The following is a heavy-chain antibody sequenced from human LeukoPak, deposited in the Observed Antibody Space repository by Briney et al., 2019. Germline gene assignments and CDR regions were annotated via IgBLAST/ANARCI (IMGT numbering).Heavy chain of an antibody. V-gene: IGHV1-69*13. CDR1: GGTFSSYA. CDR3: ASTDALRIWSTDDYYYYMDV. J-gene: IGHJ6*03. D-gene: IGHD2-21*01. CDR2: IIPIFGTA. Sequence: SVKVSCKASGGTFSSYAISWVRQAPGQGLEWMGGIIPIFGTANYAQKFQGRVTITADESTSTAYMELSSLRSEDTAVYYCASTDALRIWSTDDYYYYMDVWGKGTTVTVSS.